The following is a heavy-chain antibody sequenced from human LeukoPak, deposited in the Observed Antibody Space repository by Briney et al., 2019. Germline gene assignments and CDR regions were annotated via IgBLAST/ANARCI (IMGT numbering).Heavy chain of an antibody. Sequence: ASVKVSCKASGYTFTSYYMHWVRQAPGQGLEWMGIINPSGGSTSYAQKFQGRVTMTRDTSTSTAYMELSSLRSEDTAVYYCARDNVPAAILGGNYYYYYMDVWGKGTTVTVSS. CDR3: ARDNVPAAILGGNYYYYYMDV. D-gene: IGHD2-2*02. V-gene: IGHV1-46*01. CDR2: INPSGGST. CDR1: GYTFTSYY. J-gene: IGHJ6*03.